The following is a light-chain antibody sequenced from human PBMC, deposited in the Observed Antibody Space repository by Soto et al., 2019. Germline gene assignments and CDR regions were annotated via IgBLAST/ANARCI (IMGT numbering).Light chain of an antibody. CDR1: QSLLHSNGYLC. CDR3: MQALQILYT. CDR2: LGS. V-gene: IGKV2-28*01. Sequence: DIVLTQSPLSLPVTPGEPASISCRSTQSLLHSNGYLCLDWYVQKPGQPPQLLIFLGSNRASGVPDRFSGSGSGTHFTLEISRVEAEDVGVYYCMQALQILYTFGQGTKLEIK. J-gene: IGKJ2*01.